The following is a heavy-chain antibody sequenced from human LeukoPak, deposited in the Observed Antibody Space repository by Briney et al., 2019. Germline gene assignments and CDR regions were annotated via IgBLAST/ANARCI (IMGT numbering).Heavy chain of an antibody. CDR3: ARHMNDILTGPFDY. CDR1: GGSISSSSYY. CDR2: IYYSGST. V-gene: IGHV4-39*01. D-gene: IGHD3-9*01. J-gene: IGHJ4*02. Sequence: PSETLSLTCTVSGGSISSSSYYWGWIRQPPGKGLEWIGSIYYSGSTYYNPSLKSRVTISVDTSKNQFSLKLSSVTAADTAVYYCARHMNDILTGPFDYWGQGTLVTVSS.